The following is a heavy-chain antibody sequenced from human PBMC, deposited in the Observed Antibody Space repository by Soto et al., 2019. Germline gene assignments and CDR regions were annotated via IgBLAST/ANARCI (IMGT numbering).Heavy chain of an antibody. CDR2: IYYNGAT. J-gene: IGHJ2*01. D-gene: IGHD2-2*01. V-gene: IGHV4-31*03. CDR3: ARGLVVPETGGRYWYFDL. Sequence: QLQLQESGPGLVKPSQTLSLTCTASGGSISTGGYYWNWIRQQPGKGLEWIAYIYYNGATFYSPSLGGRITMSVDTSQNQSSLNLSSVTAADTAVYYCARGLVVPETGGRYWYFDLWGRGALVTVSS. CDR1: GGSISTGGYY.